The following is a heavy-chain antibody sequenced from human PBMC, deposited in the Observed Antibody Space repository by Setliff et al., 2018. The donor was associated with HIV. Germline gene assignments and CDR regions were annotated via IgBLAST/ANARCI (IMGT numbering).Heavy chain of an antibody. J-gene: IGHJ6*03. CDR2: IYTSGST. CDR3: ALTGHRLLRGYMDV. V-gene: IGHV4-61*08. CDR1: GGSVSSGGYY. D-gene: IGHD2-15*01. Sequence: SETLSLTCTVSGGSVSSGGYYWSWIRQHPGKGLEWIGYIYTSGSTNYNPSLKSRVTISVDTSKNQFSLKLKSVTAADTAVYYCALTGHRLLRGYMDVWGKGTTVTVSS.